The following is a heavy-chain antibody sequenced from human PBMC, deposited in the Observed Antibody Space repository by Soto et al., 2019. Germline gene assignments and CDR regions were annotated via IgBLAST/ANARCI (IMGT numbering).Heavy chain of an antibody. J-gene: IGHJ4*02. V-gene: IGHV4-61*01. CDR1: GDSVTSGSHY. CDR3: ASLYYYDSSGYYYPPYFDY. CDR2: IFHSENT. D-gene: IGHD3-22*01. Sequence: SETLSLTCTVSGDSVTSGSHYWSWIRQPPGKGLEYIGYIFHSENTSYHPSLKSRVTISVDTSKNQFSLKLSSVTAADTALYYCASLYYYDSSGYYYPPYFDYWGRGTLVTVSS.